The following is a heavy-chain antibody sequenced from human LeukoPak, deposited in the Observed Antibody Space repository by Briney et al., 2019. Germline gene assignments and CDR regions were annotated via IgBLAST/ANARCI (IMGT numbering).Heavy chain of an antibody. D-gene: IGHD1-26*01. CDR1: GFPFSSYN. CDR2: ITSGSSYI. J-gene: IGHJ6*03. V-gene: IGHV3-21*01. Sequence: GGSLRLSCAASGFPFSSYNMHWVRQAPGEGLGWVSSITSGSSYIHYADSVKGRFTIPRDNDKNSLYLQMNSLRAEDTAVYYCARDPYSGSYGNYYYYFMDVWGKGTTVTISS. CDR3: ARDPYSGSYGNYYYYFMDV.